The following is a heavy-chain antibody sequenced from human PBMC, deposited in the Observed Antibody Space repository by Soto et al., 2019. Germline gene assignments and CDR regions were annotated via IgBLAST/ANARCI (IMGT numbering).Heavy chain of an antibody. CDR1: GFTFSSYG. Sequence: PGGSLRLSCAASGFTFSSYGMHWVRQAPGKGLEWVAGIWFDARSQDYADSVKGRLTISRDNSRNTLYLQLNSLRVEDTAVYYCARNPCTDGWCFDSWGQGTLVTVS. CDR2: IWFDARSQ. J-gene: IGHJ4*02. V-gene: IGHV3-33*01. CDR3: ARNPCTDGWCFDS. D-gene: IGHD6-19*01.